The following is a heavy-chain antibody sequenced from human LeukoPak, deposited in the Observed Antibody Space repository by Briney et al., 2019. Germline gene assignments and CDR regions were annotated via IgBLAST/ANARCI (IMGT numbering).Heavy chain of an antibody. V-gene: IGHV3-7*01. CDR3: VRDSRPGGAMGLYHNFDH. Sequence: GGSLRLSCAASGFKFGDFWMAWVRQTPGKGLEWVADIKEDGSEKYYVDSVKGRFTISRDNNKNSLYLQMNSLGGDDTAVYFCVRDSRPGGAMGLYHNFDHWGLGTLVTVSS. CDR1: GFKFGDFW. D-gene: IGHD3-16*01. CDR2: IKEDGSEK. J-gene: IGHJ4*02.